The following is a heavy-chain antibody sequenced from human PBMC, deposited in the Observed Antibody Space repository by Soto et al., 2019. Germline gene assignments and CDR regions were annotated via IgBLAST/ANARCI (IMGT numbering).Heavy chain of an antibody. CDR3: SRAPRTDVYALDT. Sequence: QLQLVQSGAEVKKPGASVKVSCKASGYTFTNYGISWVRQAPGQGLEWMGWISGYNDNTNYAQELQGRSTMTTDHATNTAYLELRGLTSAATAVYYCSRAPRTDVYALDTWGQGTMVTVPS. J-gene: IGHJ3*02. V-gene: IGHV1-18*01. CDR1: GYTFTNYG. CDR2: ISGYNDNT. D-gene: IGHD2-8*01.